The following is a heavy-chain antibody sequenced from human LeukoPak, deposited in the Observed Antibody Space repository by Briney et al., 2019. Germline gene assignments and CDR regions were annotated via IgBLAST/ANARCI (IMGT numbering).Heavy chain of an antibody. CDR2: INHSGST. Sequence: PSETLSLTCAVYGGSFSGYYWSWIRQPPGKGLEWIGEINHSGSTNYNPSLKSRVTISVDTSKNQFSLKLSSVAAADTAVYYCARGLLTAVGDYWGQGTLVTVSS. J-gene: IGHJ4*02. CDR1: GGSFSGYY. V-gene: IGHV4-34*01. CDR3: ARGLLTAVGDY. D-gene: IGHD2-2*01.